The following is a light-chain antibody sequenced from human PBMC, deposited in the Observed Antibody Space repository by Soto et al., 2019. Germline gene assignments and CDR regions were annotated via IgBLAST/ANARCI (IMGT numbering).Light chain of an antibody. V-gene: IGKV3-20*01. CDR3: QQFGGSPPIT. Sequence: EIELTQSPGTLSLSPGERATLSCRASQSISSNYLAWYQQTPGQAPRLLIYGASHRATGIPDRFSGSGSGTDFTLTISRLEPEDFAVYYCQQFGGSPPITFGQGTRLDIK. J-gene: IGKJ5*01. CDR1: QSISSNY. CDR2: GAS.